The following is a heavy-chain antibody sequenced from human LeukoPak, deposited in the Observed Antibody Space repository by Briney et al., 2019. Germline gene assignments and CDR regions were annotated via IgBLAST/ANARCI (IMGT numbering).Heavy chain of an antibody. CDR2: IKQDGSEK. CDR3: ARSERGDFWSGYDNWFDP. Sequence: PGGSLRLSCAASGFTFSSYWMSWVRQAPGKGLEWVANIKQDGSEKYYVDSVKGRFTISRDNAKNSLYLQMNSLRAEDTAVYYCARSERGDFWSGYDNWFDPWGQGTLVTVSS. V-gene: IGHV3-7*01. D-gene: IGHD3-3*01. J-gene: IGHJ5*02. CDR1: GFTFSSYW.